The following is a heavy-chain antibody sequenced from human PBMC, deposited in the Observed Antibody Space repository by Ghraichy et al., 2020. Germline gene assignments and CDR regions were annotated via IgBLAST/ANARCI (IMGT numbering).Heavy chain of an antibody. CDR3: VRAANGLVHFDY. J-gene: IGHJ4*02. CDR1: GGSISSGDYY. CDR2: IYYSGST. V-gene: IGHV4-30-4*01. D-gene: IGHD6-19*01. Sequence: SETLSLTCTVSGGSISSGDYYWSWIRQPPGKGLEWIGYIYYSGSTYYNLSLKSRVTISVDTSKNQFSLKLSSVTAADTAVYYCVRAANGLVHFDYWGQGTLVTVSS.